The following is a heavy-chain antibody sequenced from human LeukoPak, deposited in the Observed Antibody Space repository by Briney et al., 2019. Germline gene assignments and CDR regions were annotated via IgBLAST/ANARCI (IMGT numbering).Heavy chain of an antibody. V-gene: IGHV1-46*01. J-gene: IGHJ4*02. CDR2: INPSGGNI. Sequence: ASVKVSCKTSGYRFTNNYMHWVRQAPGQGLEWMGIINPSGGNINYAQRFQGRVTMTRDTSTSTVYMELSSLRSEDTAVYFCARDQGLTGYFDYWGQGTLVTVSS. D-gene: IGHD3-9*01. CDR1: GYRFTNNY. CDR3: ARDQGLTGYFDY.